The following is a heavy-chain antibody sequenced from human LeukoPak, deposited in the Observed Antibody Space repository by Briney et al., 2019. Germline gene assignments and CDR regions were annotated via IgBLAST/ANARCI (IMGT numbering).Heavy chain of an antibody. V-gene: IGHV4-59*01. CDR1: GGSISSYY. D-gene: IGHD6-13*01. CDR3: ARDDQQLVLGY. J-gene: IGHJ4*02. Sequence: SETLSLTCTVSGGSISSYYWSWIRQPPGRGMEWIGYIYYSVSTNYNPSLKSQVTISVDTSKNQFSLKLSSVTAADTAVYYCARDDQQLVLGYWGQGTLVTVSS. CDR2: IYYSVST.